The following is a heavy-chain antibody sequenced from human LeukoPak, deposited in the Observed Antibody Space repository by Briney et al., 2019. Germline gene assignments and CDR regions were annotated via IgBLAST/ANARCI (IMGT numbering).Heavy chain of an antibody. CDR1: GFTFSSYA. J-gene: IGHJ4*02. D-gene: IGHD3-16*02. CDR2: ISYDGSNK. CDR3: ARDDRGLRLGELSFLDY. Sequence: GGSLRLSCAASGFTFSSYAMHWVRQAPGKGLEWVAVISYDGSNKYYADSVKGRFTISRDNSKNTLYLQMNSLRAEDTAVYYCARDDRGLRLGELSFLDYWGQGTLVTVSS. V-gene: IGHV3-30-3*01.